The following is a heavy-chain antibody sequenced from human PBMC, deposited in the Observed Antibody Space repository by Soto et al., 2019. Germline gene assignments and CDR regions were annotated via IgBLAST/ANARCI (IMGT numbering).Heavy chain of an antibody. CDR2: ISYDGSNK. J-gene: IGHJ4*02. D-gene: IGHD5-12*01. CDR1: GFTFSSYG. V-gene: IGHV3-30*18. Sequence: QVQLVESGGGVVQPGRSLRLSCAASGFTFSSYGMHWVRQAPGKGLEWVAVISYDGSNKYYADSVKGRFTISRDNSNNTLYLQMNSLRAEDTAVYYCAKGEADGYNVLGYWGQGTLVTVSS. CDR3: AKGEADGYNVLGY.